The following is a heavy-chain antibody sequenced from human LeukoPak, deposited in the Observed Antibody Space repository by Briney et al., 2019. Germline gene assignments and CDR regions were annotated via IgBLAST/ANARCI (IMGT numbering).Heavy chain of an antibody. CDR3: ARVDIVAFFDI. CDR2: IYSSGLT. CDR1: GDSINHYY. Sequence: SETLSLTCNVSGDSINHYYWSWIRQPAGKGLEWIGLIYSSGLTTYNPSLKSRVTISVDTSKNQFSLKLSSVTAADTAVYYCARVDIVAFFDIWGQGTMVTVSS. V-gene: IGHV4-4*07. J-gene: IGHJ3*02. D-gene: IGHD5-12*01.